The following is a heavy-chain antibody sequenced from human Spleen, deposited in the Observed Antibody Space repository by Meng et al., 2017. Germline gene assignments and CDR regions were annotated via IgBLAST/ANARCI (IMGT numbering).Heavy chain of an antibody. V-gene: IGHV3-66*02. D-gene: IGHD3-22*01. CDR3: ASLDDSSGYGLAFDI. CDR1: GFSFSSYW. J-gene: IGHJ3*02. Sequence: GESLKISCAASGFSFSSYWMSWVRQAPGKGLEWVSVIYSGGDTYYANSVKGRFTISRDNSKNTVFLQINSLRSEDTAVYYCASLDDSSGYGLAFDIWGQGTMVTVSS. CDR2: IYSGGDT.